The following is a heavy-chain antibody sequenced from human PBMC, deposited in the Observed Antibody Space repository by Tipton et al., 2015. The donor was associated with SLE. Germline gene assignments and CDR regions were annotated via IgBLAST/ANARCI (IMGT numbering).Heavy chain of an antibody. CDR2: IYHSGST. CDR1: GSSISSGGYS. D-gene: IGHD1-14*01. J-gene: IGHJ6*02. CDR3: ARRNRAFSYAMDV. V-gene: IGHV4-30-2*01. Sequence: TLSPTCSVSGSSISSGGYSWSWIRQPPGKCLEWIVFIYHSGSTYYNPSLESRVTISQDRSKNQVSLKLTSVTAADTAVYYCARRNRAFSYAMDVWGQGTTVTVSS.